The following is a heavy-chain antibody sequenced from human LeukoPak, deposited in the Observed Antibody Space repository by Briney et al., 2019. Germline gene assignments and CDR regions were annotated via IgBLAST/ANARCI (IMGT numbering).Heavy chain of an antibody. Sequence: GGSLRLSSAVSGLTFSTYAMSWVRQAPGKGLEWVANINQGASEKYYVDSVKGRFTISRDNAKNSLYLQMSSLRVEDTAVYYCARAPYYLLPDSWGQGTLVTVSS. V-gene: IGHV3-7*01. CDR2: INQGASEK. CDR1: GLTFSTYA. D-gene: IGHD3-10*01. CDR3: ARAPYYLLPDS. J-gene: IGHJ4*02.